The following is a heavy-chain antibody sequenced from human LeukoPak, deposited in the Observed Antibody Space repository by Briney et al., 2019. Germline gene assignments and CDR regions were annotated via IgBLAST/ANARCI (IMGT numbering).Heavy chain of an antibody. CDR2: ISGSGGST. V-gene: IGHV3-23*01. CDR1: GFTFSSYA. CDR3: AKGLHSSSWYQFDY. D-gene: IGHD6-13*01. Sequence: GGSLRLSCAASGFTFSSYAMSWVRQAPGKGLEWVSAISGSGGSTYYADSVEGRFTISRDNSKNTLYLQMNSLRAEDTAVYYCAKGLHSSSWYQFDYWGQGTLVTVSS. J-gene: IGHJ4*02.